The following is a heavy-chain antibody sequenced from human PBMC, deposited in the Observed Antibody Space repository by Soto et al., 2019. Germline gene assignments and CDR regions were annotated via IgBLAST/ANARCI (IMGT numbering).Heavy chain of an antibody. CDR3: TKQKGDSRTYNGMEV. Sequence: SQTLSLTCAISGDSVSSNSAAWNWIRQSPSRGLEWLGRAYYRSQWYYDSAVSVRSRITVIPDTSKNQFSLQLNSVTPGDTAVYYCTKQKGDSRTYNGMEVWGQGTTVTVSS. J-gene: IGHJ6*02. CDR2: AYYRSQWYY. V-gene: IGHV6-1*01. D-gene: IGHD2-21*02. CDR1: GDSVSSNSAA.